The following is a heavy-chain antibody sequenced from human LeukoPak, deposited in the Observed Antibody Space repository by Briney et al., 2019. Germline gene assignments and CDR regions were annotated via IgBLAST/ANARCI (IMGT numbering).Heavy chain of an antibody. J-gene: IGHJ4*02. Sequence: SETLSLTCTVSGGSISSYYWSWIRQPAGKGLEWIGRIYTSGSTNYNPSLKSRVTMSVDTSKNPFSLKLSSVTAADTAVYYCARELLYYYDSSVFDYWGQGTLVTVSS. CDR2: IYTSGST. D-gene: IGHD3-22*01. CDR1: GGSISSYY. V-gene: IGHV4-4*07. CDR3: ARELLYYYDSSVFDY.